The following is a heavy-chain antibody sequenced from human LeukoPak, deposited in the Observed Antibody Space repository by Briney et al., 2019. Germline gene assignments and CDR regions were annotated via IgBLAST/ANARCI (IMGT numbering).Heavy chain of an antibody. CDR2: INHSGST. D-gene: IGHD3-22*01. CDR3: ARSDYYYDSSGYYPLNWFDP. Sequence: PSETLSLTCAVYGGSFSGYYWSWIRQPPGKGLEWIGEINHSGSTNYNPSLKSRVTISVDTSKNQFSLKLSSVTAADTAVYYCARSDYYYDSSGYYPLNWFDPWGQGTLVTVSP. J-gene: IGHJ5*02. CDR1: GGSFSGYY. V-gene: IGHV4-34*01.